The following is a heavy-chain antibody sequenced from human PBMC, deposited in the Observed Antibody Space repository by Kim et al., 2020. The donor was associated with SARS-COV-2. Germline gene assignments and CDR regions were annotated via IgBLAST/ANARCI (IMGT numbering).Heavy chain of an antibody. CDR3: AGEAGVGWNHYGMDV. Sequence: VKGRVTISRDTSKNTFSLKLSPVTAEDTAVYYCAGEAGVGWNHYGMDVWGQGTTVTVSS. D-gene: IGHD1-1*01. J-gene: IGHJ6*02. V-gene: IGHV4-31*02.